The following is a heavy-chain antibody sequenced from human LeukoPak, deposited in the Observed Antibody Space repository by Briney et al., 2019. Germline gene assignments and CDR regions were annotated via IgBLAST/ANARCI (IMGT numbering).Heavy chain of an antibody. D-gene: IGHD3/OR15-3a*01. CDR2: IYYSGST. Sequence: PSETLSLTCTVSGGSISSYYWSWIRQPPGKGLEWIGYIYYSGSTNYNPSLKSRVTISVDTSKNQFSLRLKSVTAADTAVYYCATPRKYDLWTGFSTYFDYWGQGILVTVCS. CDR3: ATPRKYDLWTGFSTYFDY. V-gene: IGHV4-59*08. CDR1: GGSISSYY. J-gene: IGHJ4*02.